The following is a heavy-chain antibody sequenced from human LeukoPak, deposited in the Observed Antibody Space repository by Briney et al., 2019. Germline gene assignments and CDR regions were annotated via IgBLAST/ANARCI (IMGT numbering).Heavy chain of an antibody. CDR1: GYTFTSYG. J-gene: IGHJ6*02. Sequence: AASVKVSCKASGYTFTSYGISWVRQAPGQGLEWMGWISAYNGNTNYAQKLQGRVTMTTDTSTSTAYMELSSLRSEDTAVYYCARYGSGSYYNVDYYYGMDVWGQGTTVTVSS. D-gene: IGHD3-10*01. CDR3: ARYGSGSYYNVDYYYGMDV. CDR2: ISAYNGNT. V-gene: IGHV1-18*01.